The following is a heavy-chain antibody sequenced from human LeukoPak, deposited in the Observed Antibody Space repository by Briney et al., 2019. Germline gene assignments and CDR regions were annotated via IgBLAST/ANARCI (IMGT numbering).Heavy chain of an antibody. CDR3: ARGIAAPVEDY. CDR1: GYTFTGYF. Sequence: GASVKVSCKASGYTFTGYFIHWLRQAPGQGLEWMGWINPNTGDTNSAQKFQGRVTMTRDTSVSTVHMELNRLRSDDTAMYYCARGIAAPVEDYWGQGTLVTVSS. D-gene: IGHD6-13*01. V-gene: IGHV1-2*02. J-gene: IGHJ4*02. CDR2: INPNTGDT.